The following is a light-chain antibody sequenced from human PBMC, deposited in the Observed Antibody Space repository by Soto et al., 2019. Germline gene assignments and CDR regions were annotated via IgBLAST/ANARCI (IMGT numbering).Light chain of an antibody. CDR2: ANN. J-gene: IGLJ3*02. Sequence: QSVLTQPPSVSGAPGQNVTISCTGNSSNIGAGYDVHWYQQLPGTAPKLLISANNNRPSGVPDRFSDSNSGTSASLAITGLQAEEEADYYCQSFDTRLSVVFGGGTKLTVL. CDR1: SSNIGAGYD. CDR3: QSFDTRLSVV. V-gene: IGLV1-40*01.